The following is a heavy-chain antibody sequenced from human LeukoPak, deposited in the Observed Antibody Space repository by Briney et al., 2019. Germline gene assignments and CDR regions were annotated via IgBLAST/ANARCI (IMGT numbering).Heavy chain of an antibody. CDR2: ISYDGSNK. CDR3: AREGTGRYYYYYYIDV. D-gene: IGHD1-1*01. V-gene: IGHV3-30*03. J-gene: IGHJ6*03. Sequence: PGGSLRLSCAASGFTFSSYGMHWVRQAPGKGLEWVAVISYDGSNKNYADSVKGRLTISRDNSKNTLYLQMNSLRAEDTAVYYCAREGTGRYYYYYYIDVWGKGTTVTISS. CDR1: GFTFSSYG.